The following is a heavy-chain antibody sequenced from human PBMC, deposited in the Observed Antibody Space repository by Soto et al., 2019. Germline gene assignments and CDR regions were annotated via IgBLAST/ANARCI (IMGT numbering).Heavy chain of an antibody. J-gene: IGHJ3*02. D-gene: IGHD1-7*01. CDR2: INAVNGNT. CDR3: ARDITGTIVAFDI. Sequence: QVQLVQSGAEVKKPGASVKVSCKASGYTFTSYAMHWVRQAPGQRLEWMGWINAVNGNTKYSQKFQGRVTITRDTSASTAYKELSSLRSEDTAVYYCARDITGTIVAFDIWGQGTMVTVSS. V-gene: IGHV1-3*01. CDR1: GYTFTSYA.